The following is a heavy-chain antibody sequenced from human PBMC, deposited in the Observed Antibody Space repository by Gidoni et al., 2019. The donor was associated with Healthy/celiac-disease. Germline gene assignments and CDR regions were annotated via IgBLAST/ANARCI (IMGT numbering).Heavy chain of an antibody. CDR2: IIPILGIA. V-gene: IGHV1-69*08. J-gene: IGHJ4*02. CDR3: AREGVVVAALAY. D-gene: IGHD2-15*01. Sequence: QVQLVQSGAEVTKPGSSVQVSCNASGGTFSSYTISWVRQAPGQGLEWMGRIIPILGIANYAQKFQGRVTITADKSTSTAYMELSSLRSEDTAVYYCAREGVVVAALAYWGQGTLVTVSS. CDR1: GGTFSSYT.